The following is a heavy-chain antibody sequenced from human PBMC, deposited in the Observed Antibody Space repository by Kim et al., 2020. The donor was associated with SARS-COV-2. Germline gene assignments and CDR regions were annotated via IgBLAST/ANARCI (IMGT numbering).Heavy chain of an antibody. V-gene: IGHV3-30*18. Sequence: GGSLRLSCAASGFSFSNYGMHWVRQAPGKGLEWVADMSYDGSNKHYAESVKGRFTISRDNSKNTLYLQMNSRRVEDTAVYYCAKRGLNPYYFDSWGQGTLVTVSS. D-gene: IGHD3-22*01. CDR2: MSYDGSNK. CDR3: AKRGLNPYYFDS. J-gene: IGHJ4*02. CDR1: GFSFSNYG.